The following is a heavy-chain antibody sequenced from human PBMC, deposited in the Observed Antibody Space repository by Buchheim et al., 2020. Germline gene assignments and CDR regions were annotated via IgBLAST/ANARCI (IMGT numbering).Heavy chain of an antibody. CDR1: GGSFSGYY. CDR2: INHSGST. V-gene: IGHV4-34*01. Sequence: QVQLQQWGAGLLKPSETLSLTCAVYGGSFSGYYWSWIRQPPGKGLEWIGEINHSGSTNYNPSLKSRVTISVDTSKNQFSLKLSSVTAADTAVYYCARGQRRGYSYGYWADYYYYYGMDVWGQGTT. D-gene: IGHD5-18*01. J-gene: IGHJ6*02. CDR3: ARGQRRGYSYGYWADYYYYYGMDV.